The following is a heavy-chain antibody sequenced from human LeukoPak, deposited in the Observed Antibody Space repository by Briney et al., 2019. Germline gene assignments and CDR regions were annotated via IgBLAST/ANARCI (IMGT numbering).Heavy chain of an antibody. V-gene: IGHV4-34*01. CDR3: ARVSTMVRGVPPLSRWFDP. D-gene: IGHD3-10*01. CDR1: GGSFSGYY. J-gene: IGHJ5*02. CDR2: INHSGST. Sequence: PSETLSLTCAVYGGSFSGYYWSWIRQPPGKGLEWIGEINHSGSTNYNPSLKSRVTVSVDTSKNQFSLKLSSVTAADTAVYYCARVSTMVRGVPPLSRWFDPWGQGTLVTVSS.